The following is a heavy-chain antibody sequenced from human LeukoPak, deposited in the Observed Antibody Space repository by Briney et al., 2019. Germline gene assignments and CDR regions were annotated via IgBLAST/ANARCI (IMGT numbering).Heavy chain of an antibody. V-gene: IGHV3-21*01. D-gene: IGHD6-19*01. CDR2: ISSSSSYI. J-gene: IGHJ4*02. Sequence: RAGGSLRLSCAASGFTFSNTWMDWVRQAPGKGLEWVSSISSSSSYIDYADSVKGRFTISRDNAKNSLYLQMNSLRAEDTAVYYCARDSYSSGWYPDYWGQGTLVTVSS. CDR1: GFTFSNTW. CDR3: ARDSYSSGWYPDY.